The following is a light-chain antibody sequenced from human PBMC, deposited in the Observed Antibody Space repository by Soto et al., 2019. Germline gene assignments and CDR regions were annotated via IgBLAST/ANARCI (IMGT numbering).Light chain of an antibody. CDR1: QSISNW. Sequence: ITNSTYAMTPCVGNIVTIICRASQSISNWLAWYQQKPGTAPKLLIYHASTLESGVPSRFSGSGSGTEFTLTISSLQPDDFATYYCQQYNSYSAEFGHGGKVEVK. V-gene: IGKV1-5*02. J-gene: IGKJ1*01. CDR3: QQYNSYSAE. CDR2: HAS.